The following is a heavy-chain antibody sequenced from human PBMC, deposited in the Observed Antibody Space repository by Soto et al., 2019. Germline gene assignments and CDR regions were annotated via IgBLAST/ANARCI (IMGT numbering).Heavy chain of an antibody. Sequence: SGGSLRLSCAASGFTFSNAWMSWVRQAPGKGLEWVGRIKSKTDGGTTDYAAPVKGRFTISRDDSKNTLYLQMNSLKTEDTAVYYCTTGRHVVPAAIAGQIVADYYTYYYGIDVWLQGTTDTVSS. CDR3: TTGRHVVPAAIAGQIVADYYTYYYGIDV. D-gene: IGHD2-2*01. CDR1: GFTFSNAW. J-gene: IGHJ6*01. CDR2: IKSKTDGGTT. V-gene: IGHV3-15*01.